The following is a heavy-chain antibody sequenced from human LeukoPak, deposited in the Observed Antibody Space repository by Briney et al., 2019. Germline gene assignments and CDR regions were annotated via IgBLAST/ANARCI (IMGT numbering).Heavy chain of an antibody. D-gene: IGHD3-10*01. CDR1: GFTFSSYS. Sequence: PGGSLRLSCAASGFTFSSYSMNWVRQAPGKGLDWVSYISSSSSTIYYADSVKGRFTISRDNAKNSLYLQMNSLRADDTAVYYCARDRSQEFDPWGQGTLVTVSS. CDR3: ARDRSQEFDP. CDR2: ISSSSSTI. V-gene: IGHV3-48*01. J-gene: IGHJ5*02.